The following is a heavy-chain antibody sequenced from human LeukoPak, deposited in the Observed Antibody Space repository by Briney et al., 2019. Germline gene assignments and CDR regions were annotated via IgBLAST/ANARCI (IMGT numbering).Heavy chain of an antibody. CDR2: ISRSGGST. V-gene: IGHV3-23*01. J-gene: IGHJ6*02. CDR1: GFTYKSYA. D-gene: IGHD6-19*01. Sequence: GGPLSLPCGPSGFTYKSYAMRELDQAPGKGVAGVSAISRSGGSTYQADSLKCRFAISRDNSKNTLYLQMSSLRCEDTAVYYCAKDRRVAVAPLYYYFMDVGGQGTTVTVPS. CDR3: AKDRRVAVAPLYYYFMDV.